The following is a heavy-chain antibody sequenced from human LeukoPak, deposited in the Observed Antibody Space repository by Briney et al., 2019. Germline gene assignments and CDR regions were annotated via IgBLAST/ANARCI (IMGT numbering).Heavy chain of an antibody. D-gene: IGHD3-3*01. Sequence: SETLSLTCSVSGASISSNSHYWAWIRQPPGKGLEWIGSILYSGTTYYNPSLKSRVTISVDTSKKHFSLRLTSMAAADTAIYYCARLFFGSVTDYYFDYWGQGTLVTVSS. CDR1: GASISSNSHY. J-gene: IGHJ4*02. V-gene: IGHV4-39*02. CDR2: ILYSGTT. CDR3: ARLFFGSVTDYYFDY.